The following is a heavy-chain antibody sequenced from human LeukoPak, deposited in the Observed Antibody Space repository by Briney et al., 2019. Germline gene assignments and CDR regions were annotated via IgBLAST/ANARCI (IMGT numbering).Heavy chain of an antibody. J-gene: IGHJ4*02. CDR3: ERDPSEYEWQRGWYRDF. CDR2: ISGTGGRT. V-gene: IGHV3-23*01. D-gene: IGHD6-19*01. Sequence: PGGSLRLSCAASGFIFSSYAMSWVRQAPGKGLEWVLGISGTGGRTYYADSVKGRFTISRDNSKSTLALHMSNLRVEDTAVYYCERDPSEYEWQRGWYRDFWGQGSQVTVSS. CDR1: GFIFSSYA.